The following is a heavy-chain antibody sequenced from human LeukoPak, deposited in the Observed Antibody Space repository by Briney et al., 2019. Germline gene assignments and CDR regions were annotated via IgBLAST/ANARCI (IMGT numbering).Heavy chain of an antibody. V-gene: IGHV4-39*07. CDR2: IYYSGST. CDR3: ARDRRYDFWSGYYTGGTFDY. D-gene: IGHD3-3*01. J-gene: IGHJ4*02. Sequence: PSQTLSLTCTVSGGSISSSSYYWGWIRQPPGKGLEWIGSIYYSGSTYYNPSLKSRVTISVDTSKNQFSLKLSSVTAADTAVYYCARDRRYDFWSGYYTGGTFDYWGQGTLVTVSS. CDR1: GGSISSSSYY.